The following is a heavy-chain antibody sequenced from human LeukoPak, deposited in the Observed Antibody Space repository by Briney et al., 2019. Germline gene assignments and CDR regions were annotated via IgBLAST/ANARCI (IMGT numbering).Heavy chain of an antibody. CDR1: GYTFTCYY. J-gene: IGHJ2*01. CDR2: INPNTRDP. Sequence: GASVKVSCKASGYTFTCYYMHWVRQAPGQGLEWMGWINPNTRDPTYAQGFTGRFVFSSDTSVSTAYLQISSLEAEDTAVYYCARGSGSYSYWYFDLWGRGSLVTVSS. CDR3: ARGSGSYSYWYFDL. V-gene: IGHV7-4-1*02. D-gene: IGHD3-10*01.